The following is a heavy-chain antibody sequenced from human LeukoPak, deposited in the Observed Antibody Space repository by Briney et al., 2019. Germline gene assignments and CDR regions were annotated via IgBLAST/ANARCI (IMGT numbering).Heavy chain of an antibody. CDR2: IYSGGGT. V-gene: IGHV3-53*01. CDR3: VGYSSGYYLDY. CDR1: GINVSSSY. D-gene: IGHD3-3*01. J-gene: IGHJ4*02. Sequence: GGSLRLSCAVSGINVSSSYLSWVRQVPGKGLEWVSFIYSGGGTYSTDSVKGRFTISRDNSKNMLYLQMNSLRAEDTAVYYCVGYSSGYYLDYWGQGTLVTVSS.